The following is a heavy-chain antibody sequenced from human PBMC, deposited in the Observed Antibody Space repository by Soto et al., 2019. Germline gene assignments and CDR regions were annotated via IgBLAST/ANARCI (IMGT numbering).Heavy chain of an antibody. CDR1: GFTFSSYA. CDR3: ASRSSGWYFDY. CDR2: ISGSGGST. D-gene: IGHD6-19*01. J-gene: IGHJ4*02. Sequence: GGSLRLSCAASGFTFSSYAMHWVRQAPGKGLEWVSFISGSGGSTYYADSVKGRFTISRDNSKNTLYLQMNSLRAEDTAVYYCASRSSGWYFDYWGQGTLVTVSS. V-gene: IGHV3-23*01.